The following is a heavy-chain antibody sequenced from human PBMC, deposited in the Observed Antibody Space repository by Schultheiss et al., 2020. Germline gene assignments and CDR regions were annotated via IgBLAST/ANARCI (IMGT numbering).Heavy chain of an antibody. V-gene: IGHV3-30*03. CDR3: ARDLGTTVTTTLDY. CDR1: GFTFSSYG. D-gene: IGHD4-17*01. Sequence: GGSLRLSCAASGFTFSSYGMHWVRQAPGKGLEWVAVISYDGSNKYYADSVKGRFTISRDNSKNTLYLQMNSLRTEDTAVYYCARDLGTTVTTTLDYWGQGTLVTVSS. CDR2: ISYDGSNK. J-gene: IGHJ4*02.